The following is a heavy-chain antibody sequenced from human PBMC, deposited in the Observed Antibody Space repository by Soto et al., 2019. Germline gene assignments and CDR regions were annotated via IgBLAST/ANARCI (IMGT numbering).Heavy chain of an antibody. CDR2: IYYSGST. V-gene: IGHV4-59*01. Sequence: PSGTLWVTCPVSGGSISRYYWSWIRPPPGKGLEWIGYIYYSGSTNYTPSLKSRVTISVDTSKNQFSLKLSSVTAADTAVYYCARGPVDTAMVTVPSPFDYWGQGTLVTVSS. D-gene: IGHD5-18*01. CDR3: ARGPVDTAMVTVPSPFDY. CDR1: GGSISRYY. J-gene: IGHJ4*02.